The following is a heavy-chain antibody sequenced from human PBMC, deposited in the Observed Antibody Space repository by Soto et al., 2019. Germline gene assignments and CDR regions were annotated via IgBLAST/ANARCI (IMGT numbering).Heavy chain of an antibody. D-gene: IGHD4-17*01. V-gene: IGHV3-30*18. CDR2: ISYHGSVK. CDR3: AKDHLTTTVTTVGY. Sequence: QVQLVESGGGVVQPGRSLRLSCAASGFTFSNYGMYWVRQAPGKGLEWVAVISYHGSVKYYADSVKGRFTISRDNSKNTLYLQMDSLRAEDTAVYYCAKDHLTTTVTTVGYWGQGTLVTVSS. J-gene: IGHJ4*02. CDR1: GFTFSNYG.